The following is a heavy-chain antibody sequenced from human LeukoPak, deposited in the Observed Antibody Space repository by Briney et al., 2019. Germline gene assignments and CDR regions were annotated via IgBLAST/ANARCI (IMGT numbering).Heavy chain of an antibody. CDR1: GFTFSSHD. CDR3: ARGKTGDDYVVFDY. D-gene: IGHD3-10*02. Sequence: GGSLRPSCAASGFTFSSHDMYWVRQTGKRLEWVAASDSTGDTYYLDSVKGRFTISRETVKNSLSLQMNSLRVRDTGVYYCARGKTGDDYVVFDYWGQGVPVTVSS. J-gene: IGHJ4*02. CDR2: SDSTGDT. V-gene: IGHV3-13*01.